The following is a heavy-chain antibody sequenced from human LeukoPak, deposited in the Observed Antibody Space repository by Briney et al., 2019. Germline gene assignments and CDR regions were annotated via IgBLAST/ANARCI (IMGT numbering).Heavy chain of an antibody. Sequence: PSETLSLTCTVSGGSITNYYWSWIRQPPGKGLEWIGYIHNGGSTNHDPSLRSRVTMSLDTSKSQFSLKLNSVTAADTAVYYCARDRPSGSGSSFSLGMDVWGQGTTVTVSS. V-gene: IGHV4-59*01. CDR3: ARDRPSGSGSSFSLGMDV. D-gene: IGHD3-10*01. CDR2: IHNGGST. J-gene: IGHJ6*02. CDR1: GGSITNYY.